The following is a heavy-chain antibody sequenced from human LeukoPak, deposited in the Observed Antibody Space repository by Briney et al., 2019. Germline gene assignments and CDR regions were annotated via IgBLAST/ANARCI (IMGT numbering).Heavy chain of an antibody. CDR2: INPNSGGT. CDR1: GYTFTGHY. CDR3: ARNAYREQWLGPQSLVDV. D-gene: IGHD6-19*01. V-gene: IGHV1-2*02. J-gene: IGHJ6*04. Sequence: GASVKVSCKASGYTFTGHYMHWVRQAPGQGREWMGWINPNSGGTNYAQKFQGRVTITRDTSISTAYMELSRLRSDDTAVYYCARNAYREQWLGPQSLVDVWGKGTTVTVSS.